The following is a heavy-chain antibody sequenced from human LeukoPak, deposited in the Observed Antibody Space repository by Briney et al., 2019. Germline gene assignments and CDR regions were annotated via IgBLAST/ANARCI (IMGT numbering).Heavy chain of an antibody. CDR2: ISWNSGRI. CDR1: RFTFDDYA. V-gene: IGHV3-9*01. CDR3: AKAWGSSSWGSFDY. D-gene: IGHD6-6*01. Sequence: GGSLRLSCAASRFTFDDYAMHWVRQAPGKGLEWVAGISWNSGRICYVDSVKGRFTISRDNAKNSLSLQMNSLRAEDTALYYCAKAWGSSSWGSFDYWGQGTLVTVSS. J-gene: IGHJ4*02.